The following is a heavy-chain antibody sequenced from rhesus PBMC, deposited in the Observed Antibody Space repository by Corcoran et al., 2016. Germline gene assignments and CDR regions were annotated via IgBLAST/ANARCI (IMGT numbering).Heavy chain of an antibody. CDR2: INSGGGST. CDR1: EFTFRSYG. J-gene: IGHJ4*01. Sequence: EQLVESGGALVQPGASLRLSCAASEFTFRSYGLIWVRPAPGKGREWVSAINSGGGSTYYADSVKGRFTISRDNSKNTLSLQMNSRRAEDTAVYYCAKDRLNTVSDYWGQGVLVTVSS. D-gene: IGHD4-23*01. V-gene: IGHV3S5*01. CDR3: AKDRLNTVSDY.